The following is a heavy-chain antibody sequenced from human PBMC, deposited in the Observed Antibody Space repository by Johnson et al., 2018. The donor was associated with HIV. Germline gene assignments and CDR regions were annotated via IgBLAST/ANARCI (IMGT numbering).Heavy chain of an antibody. CDR1: GFTFSSYG. Sequence: QEQLVESGGGVVQPGRSLRLSCAASGFTFSSYGMHWVRQAPGKGLAWVAVISYDGSNKYYADSVKGRFTISSDNSKNTLYLQMNSLRAEDTAVYYCATELLRTEHDVFDIWGQGTMVTVSS. V-gene: IGHV3-30*03. CDR2: ISYDGSNK. CDR3: ATELLRTEHDVFDI. D-gene: IGHD3-10*01. J-gene: IGHJ3*02.